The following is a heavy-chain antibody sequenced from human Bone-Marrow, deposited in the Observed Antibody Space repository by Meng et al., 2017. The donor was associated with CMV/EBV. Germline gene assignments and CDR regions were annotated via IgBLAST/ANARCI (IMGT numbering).Heavy chain of an antibody. CDR2: ISYDGSNK. CDR3: AISSVVVVAADFDY. J-gene: IGHJ4*02. Sequence: GESLKISCAASGFTFSSYAMHWVRQAPGKGLEWVAVISYDGSNKYYADSVKGRFTISRDNSKNTLYLQMNSLRAEDTAVYYCAISSVVVVAADFDYWGRGTLVTVSS. V-gene: IGHV3-30-3*01. D-gene: IGHD2-15*01. CDR1: GFTFSSYA.